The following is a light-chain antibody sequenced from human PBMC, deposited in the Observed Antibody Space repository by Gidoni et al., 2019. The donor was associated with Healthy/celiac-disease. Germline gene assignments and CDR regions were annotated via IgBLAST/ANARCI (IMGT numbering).Light chain of an antibody. J-gene: IGLJ3*02. CDR2: DGS. V-gene: IGLV2-11*01. CDR1: SSDVGGYNY. CDR3: CPYAGSYTWV. Sequence: QSAMTQPRSVSGSPGQAVTISGTGTSSDVGGYNYVSWYQQHPGNAPKLMIYDGSKRPSGVPPRLSASTSGNTASPPTSGLQAEDEADYYCCPYAGSYTWVFGGGTKLTVL.